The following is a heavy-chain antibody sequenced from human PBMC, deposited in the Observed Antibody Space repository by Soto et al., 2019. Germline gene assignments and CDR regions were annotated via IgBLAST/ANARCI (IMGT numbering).Heavy chain of an antibody. CDR2: ISWNSGSI. D-gene: IGHD2-2*01. CDR3: AKDISGSRYCSSTSCHSFDY. J-gene: IGHJ4*02. Sequence: EVQLVESGGGLAQPGRSLRLSCAASGFTFDDYAMHWVRQAPGKGLEWVSGISWNSGSIGYADSVKGRFTISRDNAKNSLYLQMNSLRAEDTALYYCAKDISGSRYCSSTSCHSFDYWGQGTLVTVSS. V-gene: IGHV3-9*01. CDR1: GFTFDDYA.